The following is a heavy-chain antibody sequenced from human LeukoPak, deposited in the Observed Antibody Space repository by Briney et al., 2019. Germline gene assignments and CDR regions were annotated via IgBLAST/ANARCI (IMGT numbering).Heavy chain of an antibody. J-gene: IGHJ4*02. CDR1: GYTFISYS. CDR2: ISGYNGNT. CDR3: AREGITVGGTPFLDY. D-gene: IGHD6-13*01. Sequence: ASVKVSCKASGYTFISYSITWERQAPGQGLEWMGWISGYNGNTYNAQNLQGRLTMTTDTPTSTAYMELRSLRSDDTAVYFCAREGITVGGTPFLDYWGQGTLVTVSS. V-gene: IGHV1-18*01.